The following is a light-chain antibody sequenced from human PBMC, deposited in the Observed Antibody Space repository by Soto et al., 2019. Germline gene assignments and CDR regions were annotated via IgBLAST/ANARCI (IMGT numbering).Light chain of an antibody. CDR1: QSVNSN. CDR2: DAS. CDR3: QQYSNWPRT. V-gene: IGKV3-15*01. J-gene: IGKJ1*01. Sequence: EIVMTQSPATLSVSPGERATLSCRASQSVNSNLAWYQQKPGQAPRLLIYDASTRATGIPARFSGSGSGTEFTLTISSLQSEDFSVYYCQQYSNWPRTFGQGTTVEIK.